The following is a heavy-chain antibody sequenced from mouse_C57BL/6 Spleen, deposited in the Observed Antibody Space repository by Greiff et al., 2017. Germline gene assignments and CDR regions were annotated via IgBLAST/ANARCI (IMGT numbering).Heavy chain of an antibody. Sequence: EVKLQESGPGLAKPSQTLSLTCSVTGYSITSDYWNWIRKFPGNKLEYMGYISYSGGTYYNPSLKSRISITRDTSKNQYYLQLNSVTTEDTATYYCAKARGYDYDDWYFDVWGTGTTVTVSS. D-gene: IGHD2-4*01. CDR2: ISYSGGT. CDR1: GYSITSDY. CDR3: AKARGYDYDDWYFDV. V-gene: IGHV3-8*01. J-gene: IGHJ1*03.